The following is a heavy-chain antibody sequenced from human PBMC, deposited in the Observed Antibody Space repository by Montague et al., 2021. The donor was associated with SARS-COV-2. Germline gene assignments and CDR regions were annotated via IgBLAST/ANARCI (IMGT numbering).Heavy chain of an antibody. Sequence: PLRLSCAASGFIFSSYEMNWVRQAPGKGLEWVSYISNSGDTKYYADSVKGRFNISRDNAKNSLYLQMSSLRAEDTAVYYCARAGEDYYYDSSGFLYWGQGILVTVTS. J-gene: IGHJ4*02. CDR3: ARAGEDYYYDSSGFLY. CDR2: ISNSGDTK. D-gene: IGHD3-22*01. CDR1: GFIFSSYE. V-gene: IGHV3-48*03.